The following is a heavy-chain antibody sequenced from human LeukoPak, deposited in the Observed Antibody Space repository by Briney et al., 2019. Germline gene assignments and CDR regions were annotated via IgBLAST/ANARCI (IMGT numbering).Heavy chain of an antibody. J-gene: IGHJ6*03. D-gene: IGHD3-10*01. Sequence: SETLSLTCSVSGGSVGSAAYYWSWIRQSPGQGLDWIGYINYSGITYYNPSLKSRVTISVDTSKNQFSLKLSSVTAADTAVFYCARGPTAPGSVPYCYSMDVWGKGTTVTVSS. CDR3: ARGPTAPGSVPYCYSMDV. CDR2: INYSGIT. V-gene: IGHV4-30-4*08. CDR1: GGSVGSAAYY.